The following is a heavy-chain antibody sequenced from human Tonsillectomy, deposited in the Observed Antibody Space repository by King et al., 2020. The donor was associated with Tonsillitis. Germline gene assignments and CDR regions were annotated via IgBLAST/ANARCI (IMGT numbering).Heavy chain of an antibody. CDR1: GFTFSSNA. J-gene: IGHJ6*02. D-gene: IGHD3-16*01. Sequence: QLVQSGGGVVQPGRSLRLSCAASGFTFSSNAIHWVRQAPGKGLEWVAVISYDGINKYYADSAKGRFTISRDNSKNTLYLQMNSLRPEDTAVYYCARDNAILGYYYYGMDVWGQGTTVTVSS. V-gene: IGHV3-30*04. CDR2: ISYDGINK. CDR3: ARDNAILGYYYYGMDV.